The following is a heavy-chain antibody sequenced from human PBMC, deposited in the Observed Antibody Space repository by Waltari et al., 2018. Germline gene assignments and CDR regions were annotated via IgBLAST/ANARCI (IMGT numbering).Heavy chain of an antibody. Sequence: EVRLMESGGGLVQPGGSLRLSCGASGFGVPNHYMTWFRQAPGKGPEWVSIIYVGGGTYYADSVKGRFTVSRDSSANSLYLQMNNLRIDDTAVYYCARGSRLGGSVFWGQGTLVTVSS. D-gene: IGHD3-16*01. J-gene: IGHJ4*02. CDR1: GFGVPNHY. CDR3: ARGSRLGGSVF. CDR2: IYVGGGT. V-gene: IGHV3-66*02.